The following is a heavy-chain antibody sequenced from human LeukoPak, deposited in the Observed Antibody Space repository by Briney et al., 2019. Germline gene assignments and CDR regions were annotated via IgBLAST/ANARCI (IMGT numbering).Heavy chain of an antibody. CDR3: VRDSDFQYDVLHS. D-gene: IGHD3-9*01. CDR1: GYTFSIYG. Sequence: GASVKVSCKASGYTFSIYGISWVRQAPGQGLEWMGWINAHNGNTNYAQKLQGRVTMTTDTSTSTAYMELRSLRSDDTAVYYCVRDSDFQYDVLHSWGQGALVTVSS. CDR2: INAHNGNT. V-gene: IGHV1-18*01. J-gene: IGHJ5*02.